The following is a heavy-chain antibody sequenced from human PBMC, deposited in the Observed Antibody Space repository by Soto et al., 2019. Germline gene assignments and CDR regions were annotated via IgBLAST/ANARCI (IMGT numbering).Heavy chain of an antibody. CDR3: AKDRESDAWYEDY. V-gene: IGHV3-23*01. CDR2: ISGSDGST. Sequence: GGSLRLSGAPSGFSFSSYAMSWVRQAPGKGLEWVSVISGSDGSTYYADSVKGRFTISRDNSKNTLFLQMNSLRAEDTAVYYCAKDRESDAWYEDYWGQGTLVTVYS. J-gene: IGHJ4*02. D-gene: IGHD6-13*01. CDR1: GFSFSSYA.